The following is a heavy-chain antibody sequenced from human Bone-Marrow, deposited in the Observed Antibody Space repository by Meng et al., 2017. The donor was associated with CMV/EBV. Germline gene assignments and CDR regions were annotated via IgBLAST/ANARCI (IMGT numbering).Heavy chain of an antibody. CDR1: GFNFNSYT. J-gene: IGHJ4*02. V-gene: IGHV3-21*01. D-gene: IGHD2-2*01. CDR3: VRADPTKRSSTTRCLDY. Sequence: GESLKISCEGFGFNFNSYTMDWVRQAPGRGLEWVSAISSGSHYIYYADSVKGRFTISRDNAKNSLYLQMNSLRAEDTAVYYCVRADPTKRSSTTRCLDYWGQGTRVTGSS. CDR2: ISSGSHYI.